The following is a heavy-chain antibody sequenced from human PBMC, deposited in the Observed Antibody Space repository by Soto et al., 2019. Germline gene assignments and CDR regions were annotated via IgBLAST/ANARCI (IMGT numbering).Heavy chain of an antibody. J-gene: IGHJ2*01. V-gene: IGHV3-33*01. D-gene: IGHD1-26*01. CDR2: IWYDGSNK. CDR3: ARRTVYSGSKNWYFDL. CDR1: GFTFSSYG. Sequence: QVQLVESGGGVVQPGRSLRLSCAASGFTFSSYGMHWVRQAPGKGLEWVAVIWYDGSNKYYADSVKGRFTISRDNSKNTLYLQMNSLRAEDTAVYYCARRTVYSGSKNWYFDLWGRGTLVTVSS.